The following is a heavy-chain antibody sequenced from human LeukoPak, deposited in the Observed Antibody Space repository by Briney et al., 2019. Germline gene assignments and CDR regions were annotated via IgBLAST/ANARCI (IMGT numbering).Heavy chain of an antibody. J-gene: IGHJ5*02. CDR2: ISSSSSYI. D-gene: IGHD3-22*01. CDR3: AVESYYYDSSGYYYGWFDP. CDR1: GFTFSSYS. Sequence: GGSLRLSCAASGFTFSSYSMNWVRQAPGKGLEWVSSISSSSSYIYYADSVKGRFTISRDNAKNSLYLQMSSLRAEDTAVYYCAVESYYYDSSGYYYGWFDPWGQGTLVTVSS. V-gene: IGHV3-21*04.